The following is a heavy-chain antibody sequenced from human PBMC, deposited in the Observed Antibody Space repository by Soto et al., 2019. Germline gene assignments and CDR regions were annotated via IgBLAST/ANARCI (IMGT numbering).Heavy chain of an antibody. J-gene: IGHJ4*02. CDR1: GFTFSSYS. Sequence: EVQLVESGGGLVKPRGSLRLSCAASGFTFSSYSMNWVRQAPGKGLEWVSSISSSSSYIYYADSVKGRFTISRDTAKNSLYLQMNSLRAEDTAVYYCARDRCSGGSCYSSDYWGQGTLVTVSS. CDR2: ISSSSSYI. D-gene: IGHD2-15*01. V-gene: IGHV3-21*01. CDR3: ARDRCSGGSCYSSDY.